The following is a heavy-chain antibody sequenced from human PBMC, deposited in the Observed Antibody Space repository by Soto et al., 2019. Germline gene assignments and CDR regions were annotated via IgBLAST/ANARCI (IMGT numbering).Heavy chain of an antibody. CDR2: INAGNGDT. V-gene: IGHV1-3*01. J-gene: IGHJ6*02. D-gene: IGHD4-17*01. Sequence: QVQLVQSGAEVKKPGASVKVSCKASGYTFTSYAMHWVRQAPGQRLEWMGWINAGNGDTKYSQKLQGRVTITRDTSASTAYMELSSLRSEDTAVYYCARTMPGDFFSYYYNMDVWGQGTTVTVSS. CDR3: ARTMPGDFFSYYYNMDV. CDR1: GYTFTSYA.